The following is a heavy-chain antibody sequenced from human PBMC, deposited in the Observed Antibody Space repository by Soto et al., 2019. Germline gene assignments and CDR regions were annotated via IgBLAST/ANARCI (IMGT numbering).Heavy chain of an antibody. CDR1: GASISGFC. J-gene: IGHJ5*02. CDR3: VRDGTKTLRDGFDP. Sequence: SEPLSLTCTVSGASISGFCWSWIRKSAGKGLEWIGRIYATGTTDYNPSLKSRVMMSVDTSKKQFSLKLRYVTAADTAVYYCVRDGTKTLRDGFDPRGQG. D-gene: IGHD1-1*01. CDR2: IYATGTT. V-gene: IGHV4-4*07.